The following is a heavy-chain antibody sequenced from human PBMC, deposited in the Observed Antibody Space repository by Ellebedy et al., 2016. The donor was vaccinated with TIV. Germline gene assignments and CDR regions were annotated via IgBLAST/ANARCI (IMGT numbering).Heavy chain of an antibody. CDR1: GYTLTNHP. D-gene: IGHD3-16*01. V-gene: IGHV1-3*04. Sequence: AASVKVSCKASGYTLTNHPMHWMRQAPGQRLEWMGWIITMNGGTRYSENLQGRVTITTDTSANTVYMELRSLRSEDTAVYYCARDGGYIMITFGGVPDYWGQGTLVTVSS. CDR2: IITMNGGT. J-gene: IGHJ4*02. CDR3: ARDGGYIMITFGGVPDY.